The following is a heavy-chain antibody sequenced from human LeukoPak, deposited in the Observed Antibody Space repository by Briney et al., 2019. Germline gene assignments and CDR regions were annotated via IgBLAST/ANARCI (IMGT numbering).Heavy chain of an antibody. V-gene: IGHV4-59*01. CDR3: ARVRSWAYFDP. D-gene: IGHD3-16*01. Sequence: SETLSLTCTVSGGSISSYYWSWIRQPPGKGLEWIGYIYYSGSTNYNPSLMSRVTISVDTSKNQFSLKLSSVTAADTAVYYCARVRSWAYFDPWGQGTLVTVSS. CDR2: IYYSGST. J-gene: IGHJ5*02. CDR1: GGSISSYY.